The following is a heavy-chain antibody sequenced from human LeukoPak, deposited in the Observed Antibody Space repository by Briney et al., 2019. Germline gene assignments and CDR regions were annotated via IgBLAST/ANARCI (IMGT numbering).Heavy chain of an antibody. CDR3: AKGGGYSYGSLLYNWFDP. V-gene: IGHV3-23*01. J-gene: IGHJ5*02. CDR1: GFTFSTYD. D-gene: IGHD5-18*01. CDR2: ISGSGGST. Sequence: GGSLRLSCAASGFTFSTYDMHWVRQAPGKGLEWVSAISGSGGSTYYADSVKGRFTISRDNSKNTLYLQMNSLRAEDTAVYYCAKGGGYSYGSLLYNWFDPWGQGTLVTVSS.